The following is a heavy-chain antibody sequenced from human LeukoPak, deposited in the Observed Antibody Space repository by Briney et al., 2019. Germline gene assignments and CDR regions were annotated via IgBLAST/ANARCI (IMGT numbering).Heavy chain of an antibody. V-gene: IGHV3-9*01. D-gene: IGHD4-23*01. CDR2: IQWKSGVT. CDR1: GHIVEDNA. CDR3: VKDQTPGGGDV. Sequence: GGSLRLSCVVSGHIVEDNAIHWVRQVPGKGLEWVSGIQWKSGVTGYADSVKGRFTISRDNAKKSLYLEMNNLRSEDTAFYYCVKDQTPGGGDVWGQGTTVTVS. J-gene: IGHJ6*02.